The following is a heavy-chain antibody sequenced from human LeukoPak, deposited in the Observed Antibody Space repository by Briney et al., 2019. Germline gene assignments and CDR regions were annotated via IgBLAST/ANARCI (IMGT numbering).Heavy chain of an antibody. V-gene: IGHV4-39*01. J-gene: IGHJ4*02. CDR3: ARGPPYIVVVTAIGFFDY. CDR1: GDSIGSRSYY. Sequence: SETLSLTCSVSGDSIGSRSYYWSWIRQPPGKGLEWIGSVYYSGTTYYNPSLKSRVTVSVDTSKNQFSLKLSSVTAADTAVYYCARGPPYIVVVTAIGFFDYWGQGTLVTVSS. D-gene: IGHD2-21*02. CDR2: VYYSGTT.